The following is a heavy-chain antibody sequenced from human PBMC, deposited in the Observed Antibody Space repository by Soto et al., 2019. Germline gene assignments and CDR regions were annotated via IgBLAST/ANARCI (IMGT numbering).Heavy chain of an antibody. CDR1: GGSISSSNW. Sequence: SETLSLTCAVSGGSISSSNWWSWVRQPPGKGLEWIGEIYHSGSTNYNPSLKSRVTISVDKSKNQFSLKLSSVTAADTAVYYCARVAAGSYKGLDYWGQGTLVTVPQ. J-gene: IGHJ4*02. CDR3: ARVAAGSYKGLDY. CDR2: IYHSGST. D-gene: IGHD6-19*01. V-gene: IGHV4-4*02.